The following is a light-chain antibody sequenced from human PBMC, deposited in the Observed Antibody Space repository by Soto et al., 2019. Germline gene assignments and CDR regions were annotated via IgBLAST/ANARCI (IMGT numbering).Light chain of an antibody. Sequence: QSVLTQPASVSGSPGQSITISCTGTTSDVGGYDYVSWYQHHPGKAPKLILYEVTHRPSGLSSRFSGSKSGNTASLTISGLQADDEAEYYCSSYSNTDTLFVFGSGTKVTDL. CDR2: EVT. V-gene: IGLV2-14*01. J-gene: IGLJ1*01. CDR3: SSYSNTDTLFV. CDR1: TSDVGGYDY.